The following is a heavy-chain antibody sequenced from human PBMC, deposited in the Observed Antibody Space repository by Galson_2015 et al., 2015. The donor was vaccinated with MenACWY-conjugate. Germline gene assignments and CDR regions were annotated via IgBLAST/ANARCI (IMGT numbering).Heavy chain of an antibody. Sequence: SLRLSCAASGFTFSSFWMHWVRQAPGKGLVWVSRMNSDGSSTSYADSVKGRFTISRDNAKNTLYLQMNSLRVEDTAVYYCARGLIVAAAVSPFAYWGQGTLVTVAS. J-gene: IGHJ4*02. CDR2: MNSDGSST. V-gene: IGHV3-74*01. CDR1: GFTFSSFW. D-gene: IGHD6-13*01. CDR3: ARGLIVAAAVSPFAY.